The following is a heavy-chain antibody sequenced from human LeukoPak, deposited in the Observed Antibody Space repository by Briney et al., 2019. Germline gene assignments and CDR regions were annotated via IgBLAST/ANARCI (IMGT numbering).Heavy chain of an antibody. CDR3: ARVRVAGTFSFDY. Sequence: PSETLSLTCTVSGGSISGYYWSWIRQPPGKGLEWIGYIYYTGSTNYSPPLKSRVTISVDTSKNQFSLKLSSVTAADTAVYYCARVRVAGTFSFDYWGQGTLVTVSS. J-gene: IGHJ4*02. CDR1: GGSISGYY. D-gene: IGHD2-15*01. V-gene: IGHV4-59*01. CDR2: IYYTGST.